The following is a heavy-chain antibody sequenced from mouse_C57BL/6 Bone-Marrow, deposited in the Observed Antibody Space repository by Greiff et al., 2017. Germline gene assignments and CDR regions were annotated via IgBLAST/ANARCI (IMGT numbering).Heavy chain of an antibody. CDR1: GYTFTSYW. Sequence: QVQLQQPGAELVKPGASVKLSCKASGYTFTSYWMHWVKQRPGRGLEWIGSIDPNSGGTKYNEKFKSKATLTVDKPSSTAYMQLSSLTSEDSAVYYCSRCDYDFYYAIDYWGQGTSVTVSS. D-gene: IGHD2-4*01. V-gene: IGHV1-72*01. J-gene: IGHJ4*01. CDR2: IDPNSGGT. CDR3: SRCDYDFYYAIDY.